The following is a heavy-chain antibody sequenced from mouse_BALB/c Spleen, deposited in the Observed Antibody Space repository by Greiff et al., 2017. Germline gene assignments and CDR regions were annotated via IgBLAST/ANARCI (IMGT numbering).Heavy chain of an antibody. CDR3: AKRGGYLRAMDY. D-gene: IGHD2-3*01. V-gene: IGHV1-7*01. J-gene: IGHJ4*01. CDR2: INPSTGYT. CDR1: GYTFTSYW. Sequence: QVQLQQSGAELAKPGASVKMSCKASGYTFTSYWMHWVKQRPGQGLEWIGYINPSTGYTEYNQKFKDKATLTADKSSSTAYMQLSSLTSEDSAVYYCAKRGGYLRAMDYWGQGTSVTVSS.